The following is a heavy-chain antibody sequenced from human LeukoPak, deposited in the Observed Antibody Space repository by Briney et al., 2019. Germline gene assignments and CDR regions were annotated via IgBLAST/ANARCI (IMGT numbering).Heavy chain of an antibody. V-gene: IGHV3-30*18. J-gene: IGHJ4*02. CDR1: GFTFSSYG. CDR2: ISYDGSNK. Sequence: GGSPRLSCAASGFTFSSYGMHWVRQAPGKGLEWVAVISYDGSNKYYADSVKGRFTISRDNSKNTLYLQMSSLRAEDTAVYYCAKGAMITFGGYTYFDYWGQGTLVTVSS. CDR3: AKGAMITFGGYTYFDY. D-gene: IGHD3-16*01.